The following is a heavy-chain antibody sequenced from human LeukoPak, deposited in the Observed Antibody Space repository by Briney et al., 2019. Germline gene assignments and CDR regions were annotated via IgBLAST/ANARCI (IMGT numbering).Heavy chain of an antibody. CDR1: GYTFTSYG. J-gene: IGHJ6*04. CDR2: VSAYNGNT. Sequence: ASVKVSCKASGYTFTSYGISWVRQAPGQGLEWMGWVSAYNGNTNYAQKLQGRVTMTTDTSTSTAYVELRSLRSDDTAVYYCARETRNIAATGYYYYGMGVWGKGTTVTVSS. V-gene: IGHV1-18*04. CDR3: ARETRNIAATGYYYYGMGV. D-gene: IGHD6-13*01.